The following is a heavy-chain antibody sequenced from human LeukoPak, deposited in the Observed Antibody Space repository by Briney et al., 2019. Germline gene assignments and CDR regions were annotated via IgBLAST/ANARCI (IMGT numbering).Heavy chain of an antibody. CDR1: GFIFSDYS. CDR2: ISGSGGST. D-gene: IGHD3/OR15-3a*01. CDR3: AKGVWTDYTITHFDY. Sequence: GGSLRLSCAASGFIFSDYSMNWVRQAPGKGLEWVSAISGSGGSTFYADSVKGRFTLSRDNSKNTLYLQMNSLRAEDTAVYFCAKGVWTDYTITHFDYWGQGTLVTVSS. V-gene: IGHV3-23*01. J-gene: IGHJ4*02.